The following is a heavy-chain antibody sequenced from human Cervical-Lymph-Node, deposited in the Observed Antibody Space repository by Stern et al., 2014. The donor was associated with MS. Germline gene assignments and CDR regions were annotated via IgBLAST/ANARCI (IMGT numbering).Heavy chain of an antibody. CDR1: GYTFSSYW. Sequence: VQLGQSGAEVKKPGESLKISCLGSGYTFSSYWIAWVRQRPGKGLEWMGTIYPGDSDSTYSPSFQGQVTISADKSINTAYLQWSSLKASDTAMYYCARLDTRSYFYWGQGTLVTVSS. J-gene: IGHJ4*02. V-gene: IGHV5-51*01. CDR2: IYPGDSDS. CDR3: ARLDTRSYFY. D-gene: IGHD2-2*01.